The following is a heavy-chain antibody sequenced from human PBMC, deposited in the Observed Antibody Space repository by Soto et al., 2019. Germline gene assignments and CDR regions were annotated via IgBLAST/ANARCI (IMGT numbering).Heavy chain of an antibody. V-gene: IGHV4-4*02. D-gene: IGHD3-16*01. Sequence: SETLSLTCAVSGDSISSTFWWTWVRQSPGKGLEWIGEVYHTGNTRYNPSLKSRVTISVDTSKNQFSLKLSSVTAADTAVYYCARALFGRSTWFDPWGQGTLVTVSS. CDR2: VYHTGNT. J-gene: IGHJ5*02. CDR3: ARALFGRSTWFDP. CDR1: GDSISSTFW.